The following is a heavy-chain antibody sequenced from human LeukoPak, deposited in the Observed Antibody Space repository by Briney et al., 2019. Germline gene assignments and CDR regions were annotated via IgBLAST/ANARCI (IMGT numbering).Heavy chain of an antibody. D-gene: IGHD1-26*01. CDR3: AKKAQYNGNYPLDY. CDR2: IYSDGST. CDR1: GFIVSGDF. J-gene: IGHJ4*02. V-gene: IGHV3-53*01. Sequence: GGSLRLSCAASGFIVSGDFMSWVRQAPGKGLEWVSVIYSDGSTYYADSVKGRFTISRDNSKNTLDLQMTGLRAEDTALYFCAKKAQYNGNYPLDYWGQGTLVTVSS.